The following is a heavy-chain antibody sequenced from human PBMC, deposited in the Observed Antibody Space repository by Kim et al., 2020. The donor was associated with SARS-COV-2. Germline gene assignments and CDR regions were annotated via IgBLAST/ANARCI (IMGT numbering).Heavy chain of an antibody. J-gene: IGHJ4*02. CDR1: GGSFSGYY. CDR3: ARGKSGSDKVGFDY. D-gene: IGHD1-26*01. CDR2: INHSGST. Sequence: SETLSLTCAVYGGSFSGYYWSWIRQPPGKGLEWIGEINHSGSTNYNPSLKSRVTISVDTSKNQFSLKLSSVTAADTAVYYCARGKSGSDKVGFDYWGQGTLVTVSS. V-gene: IGHV4-34*01.